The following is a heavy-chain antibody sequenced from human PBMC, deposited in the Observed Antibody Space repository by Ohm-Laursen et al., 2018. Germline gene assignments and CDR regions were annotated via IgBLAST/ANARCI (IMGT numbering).Heavy chain of an antibody. J-gene: IGHJ5*02. CDR1: GYSISSGYF. V-gene: IGHV4-38-2*01. CDR3: ARGLWWFDP. CDR2: IYHSGST. Sequence: GTLSLTCAVSGYSISSGYFWGWIRQPPGKGLEWIGTIYHSGSTYYNPSLKSRVTISVDTSKNQFSLKLSSVTAEDTALYYCARGLWWFDPWGQGTLVTVSS.